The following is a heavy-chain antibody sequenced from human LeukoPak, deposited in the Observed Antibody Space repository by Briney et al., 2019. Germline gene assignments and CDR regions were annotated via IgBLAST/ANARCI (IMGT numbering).Heavy chain of an antibody. Sequence: SETLSLTCTVSGGSISSYYWSWIRQPAGKGLEWIGRIYTSGSTNYNPSLKSRVTMSADTSKNQFSLKLSSVTAADTAVYYCARGSIPHYYYDSSGYYSDLPFDYWGQGTLVTVSS. J-gene: IGHJ4*02. V-gene: IGHV4-4*07. D-gene: IGHD3-22*01. CDR2: IYTSGST. CDR3: ARGSIPHYYYDSSGYYSDLPFDY. CDR1: GGSISSYY.